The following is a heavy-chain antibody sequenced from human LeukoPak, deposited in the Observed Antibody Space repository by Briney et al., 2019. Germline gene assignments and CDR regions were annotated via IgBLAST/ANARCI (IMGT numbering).Heavy chain of an antibody. D-gene: IGHD1-26*01. V-gene: IGHV3-30-3*01. CDR1: GFTFSSYA. CDR2: ISYDGSNK. Sequence: GGSLRLSCAASGFTFSSYAMHWVRQAPGKGLEWVAVISYDGSNKYYADSVKGRFTISRDNAKNSLYLQMNSLRVDDTAIYYCARMKWDHLALFDYWGQGTLVTVSS. J-gene: IGHJ4*02. CDR3: ARMKWDHLALFDY.